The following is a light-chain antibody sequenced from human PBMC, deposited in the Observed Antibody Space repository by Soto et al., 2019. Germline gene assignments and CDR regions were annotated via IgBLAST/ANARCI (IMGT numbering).Light chain of an antibody. J-gene: IGKJ2*01. CDR3: QQSNSNPYT. V-gene: IGKV1-39*01. CDR2: AAS. CDR1: QSISSY. Sequence: DIQMTQSPSSLSASVGDIVTITCRASQSISSYLNWYQQKPGKAPKLLIYAASSLQSGVPSRFSGSGSGTDFTLTISSLQPEDFATYYCQQSNSNPYTFGQGTKLEIK.